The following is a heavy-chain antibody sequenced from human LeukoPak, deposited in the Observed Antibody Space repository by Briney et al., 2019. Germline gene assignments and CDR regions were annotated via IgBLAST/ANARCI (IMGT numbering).Heavy chain of an antibody. CDR2: INNDGSIT. Sequence: GGSLRLSCAASGFTFSSYWMHWVRQAPGKGLVWVSRINNDGSITRYADSVKGRFTISRDNAKNTLYLQMNSLRAEDTAVYYCTRAHTNYYDSSGYWGQGTLVTASS. CDR1: GFTFSSYW. V-gene: IGHV3-74*01. CDR3: TRAHTNYYDSSGY. D-gene: IGHD3-22*01. J-gene: IGHJ4*02.